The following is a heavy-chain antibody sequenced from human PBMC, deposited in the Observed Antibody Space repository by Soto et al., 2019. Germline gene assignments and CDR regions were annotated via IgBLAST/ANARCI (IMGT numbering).Heavy chain of an antibody. CDR3: AREAAEVVGDGYWCDP. V-gene: IGHV4-4*07. CDR1: GDSFRGYY. Sequence: QVQLRESGPGLVKPSETLSLTCTVSGDSFRGYYWGWIRQPAGRGLEWIGRIYTRGSTDYNPSLKSRVTMSVDTSKNQFSLRLSSVTAADTAVYYCAREAAEVVGDGYWCDPWGQGTLVTVSS. CDR2: IYTRGST. D-gene: IGHD6-13*01. J-gene: IGHJ5*02.